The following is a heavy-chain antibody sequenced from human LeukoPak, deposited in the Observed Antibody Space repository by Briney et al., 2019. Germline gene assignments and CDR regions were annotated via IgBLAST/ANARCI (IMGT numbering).Heavy chain of an antibody. J-gene: IGHJ2*01. Sequence: GGSLRLSCAASGFTFNTYTMNWVRQAPGKGLEWVSSISSSSNSIYYTDSVRGRFTVSRDNAKNSLYLQMNSLRAEDTAVYYRARFPVIPPAYFRDYWYCDLWGRGNLVTVSS. D-gene: IGHD2-2*01. CDR2: ISSSSNSI. CDR1: GFTFNTYT. CDR3: ARFPVIPPAYFRDYWYCDL. V-gene: IGHV3-21*04.